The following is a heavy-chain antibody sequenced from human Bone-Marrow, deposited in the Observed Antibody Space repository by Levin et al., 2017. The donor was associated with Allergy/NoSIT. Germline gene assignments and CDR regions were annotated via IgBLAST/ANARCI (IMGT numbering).Heavy chain of an antibody. CDR2: ISAYNGNT. J-gene: IGHJ3*02. CDR1: GYTFTSYG. D-gene: IGHD3-9*01. V-gene: IGHV1-18*01. CDR3: ARDLPKWGDLTGYYTIDAFDI. Sequence: ASVKVSCKASGYTFTSYGISWVRQAPGQGLEWMGWISAYNGNTNYAQKLQGRVTMTTDTSTSTAYMELRSLRSDDTAVYYCARDLPKWGDLTGYYTIDAFDIWGQGTMVTVSS.